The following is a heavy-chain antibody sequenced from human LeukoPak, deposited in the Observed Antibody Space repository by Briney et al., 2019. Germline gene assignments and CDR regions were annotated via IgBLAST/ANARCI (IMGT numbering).Heavy chain of an antibody. CDR1: GGSFSGYY. CDR2: IKHSGST. J-gene: IGHJ6*03. CDR3: ARGVTTVVTGYYYYYYLDV. D-gene: IGHD4-23*01. Sequence: PSETLSLTCAVYGGSFSGYYWSWIRQPPGKGREWIGEIKHSGSTNYNPSLKSRVTISVDTSKNQFSLKLSSVTAADTAVYYCARGVTTVVTGYYYYYYLDVWGKGTTVTVSS. V-gene: IGHV4-34*01.